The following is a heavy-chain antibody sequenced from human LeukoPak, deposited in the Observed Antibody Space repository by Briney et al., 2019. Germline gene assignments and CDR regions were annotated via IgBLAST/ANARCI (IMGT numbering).Heavy chain of an antibody. J-gene: IGHJ4*02. D-gene: IGHD7-27*01. CDR3: SRDLAWGAFDY. CDR2: ISPRGGGT. Sequence: GGSLRLSCAASGFTFSNHGMNWVRQAPGKGLEWLSGISPRGGGTYYADSVKGRFTISRDDSKNTLSLQMNSLRVEDTAVYYCSRDLAWGAFDYWGQGTLVTVSS. V-gene: IGHV3-23*01. CDR1: GFTFSNHG.